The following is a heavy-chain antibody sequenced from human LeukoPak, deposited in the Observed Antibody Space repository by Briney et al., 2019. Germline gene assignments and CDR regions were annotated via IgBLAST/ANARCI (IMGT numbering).Heavy chain of an antibody. D-gene: IGHD4-17*01. CDR3: ARDPDGDSPLAGFDY. CDR1: GGSISSYY. V-gene: IGHV4-59*01. Sequence: SETLSLTCTVSGGSISSYYWSWIRQPPGKGLEWIGYIYYSGSTNYNPSLKSRVTISVDTSKNQFSLKLSSVTAADTAVYYYARDPDGDSPLAGFDYWGQGTLVTVSS. J-gene: IGHJ4*02. CDR2: IYYSGST.